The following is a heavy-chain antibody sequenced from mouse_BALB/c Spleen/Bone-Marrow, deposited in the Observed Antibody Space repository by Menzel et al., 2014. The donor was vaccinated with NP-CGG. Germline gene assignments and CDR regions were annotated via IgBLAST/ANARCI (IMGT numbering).Heavy chain of an antibody. J-gene: IGHJ3*01. D-gene: IGHD2-14*01. Sequence: EVKLMESGGGLVKPGGSLKLSCAASGFTFRDYYMYWVRQTPEKRLEWVATIGDGGTYTYYSDSVKGRFTISRDKAKNNLYLQMTNLMSEDTAMYRCVRDGDYRYAWFSYWGQGTLVTVSA. V-gene: IGHV5-4*02. CDR1: GFTFRDYY. CDR3: VRDGDYRYAWFSY. CDR2: IGDGGTYT.